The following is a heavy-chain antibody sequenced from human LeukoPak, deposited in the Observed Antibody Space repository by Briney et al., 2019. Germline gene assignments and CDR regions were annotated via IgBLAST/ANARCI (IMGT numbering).Heavy chain of an antibody. CDR3: AKDDDFIGYVPGWFDP. V-gene: IGHV3-30*18. CDR2: VSHDGSYK. Sequence: PGGSLRLSCAASGXSFSNFGMHWVRQAPGQGLESVVVVSHDGSYKYFADSVKGRFTISRDNSKNTLYLQLNSLRADDTAVYYCAKDDDFIGYVPGWFDPWGQGTLVTVSS. D-gene: IGHD3-3*01. J-gene: IGHJ5*02. CDR1: GXSFSNFG.